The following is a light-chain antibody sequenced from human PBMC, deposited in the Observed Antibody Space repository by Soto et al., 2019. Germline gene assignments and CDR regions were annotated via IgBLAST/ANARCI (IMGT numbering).Light chain of an antibody. CDR2: EVT. CDR1: SSDVGDFNY. CDR3: SSYIPNGVM. V-gene: IGLV2-14*01. J-gene: IGLJ3*02. Sequence: QSALTQPASVSGSLGQSITISCTGTSSDVGDFNYVSWYRQSPTKAPYLIIYEVTNRPSGVSNRFSGSKSGNTASLTISGLQAEDEDDYYCSSYIPNGVMFGGGTKLTVL.